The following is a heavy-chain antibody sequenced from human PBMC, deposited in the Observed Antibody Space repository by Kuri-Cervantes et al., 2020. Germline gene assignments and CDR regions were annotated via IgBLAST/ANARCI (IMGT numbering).Heavy chain of an antibody. V-gene: IGHV3-13*01. J-gene: IGHJ4*02. Sequence: GESLKISCVVLRFTFSSYAMHWVRQATGKGLEWVSAIGTAGDTYYPGSVKGRFTISRENAKNSLYLQMNSLRAGDTAVCYCARASCSRGGHCYFDYWGQGTLVTVSS. CDR2: IGTAGDT. CDR1: RFTFSSYA. D-gene: IGHD2-15*01. CDR3: ARASCSRGGHCYFDY.